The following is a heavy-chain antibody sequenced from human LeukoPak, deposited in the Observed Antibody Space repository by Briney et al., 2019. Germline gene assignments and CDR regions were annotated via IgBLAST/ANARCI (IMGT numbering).Heavy chain of an antibody. CDR1: GGSISSGVYY. CDR2: IYYSGST. J-gene: IGHJ3*02. Sequence: SETLSLTCTVSGGSISSGVYYWGWIRQPPGKGLEWIGSIYYSGSTYYNPSLKSRVTISVDTSKNQFSLKVRSVTAADTAVYFCARDDYYDSSGYRNAFDIWGQGTVVTVSS. D-gene: IGHD3-22*01. V-gene: IGHV4-39*07. CDR3: ARDDYYDSSGYRNAFDI.